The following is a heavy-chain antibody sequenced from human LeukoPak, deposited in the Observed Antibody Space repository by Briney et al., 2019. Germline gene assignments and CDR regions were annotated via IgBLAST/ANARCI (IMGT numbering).Heavy chain of an antibody. CDR3: AKAGVSQKSYYFDY. CDR2: ISYDGSNK. CDR1: GGSFSGYY. J-gene: IGHJ4*02. V-gene: IGHV3-30*18. Sequence: PSETLSLTCAVYGGSFSGYYWSWIRQPPGKGLEWVAVISYDGSNKYYADSVKGRFTISRDNSKNTLYLQMNSLRAEDTAVYYCAKAGVSQKSYYFDYWGQGTLVTVSS. D-gene: IGHD2-21*01.